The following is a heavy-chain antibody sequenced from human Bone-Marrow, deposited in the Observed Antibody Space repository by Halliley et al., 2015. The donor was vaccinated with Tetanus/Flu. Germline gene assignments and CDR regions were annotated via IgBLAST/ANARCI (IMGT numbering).Heavy chain of an antibody. CDR2: ISSSGGST. CDR3: VKDRVKFCSTTNRPAPLVN. Sequence: SLRLSCSASGFTFSTFTMHWVRQAPGKGLEHVSAISSSGGSTYYADSVKGRLTISRDNSKNTLYLQMNSLRTEDTAVYYCVKDRVKFCSTTNRPAPLVNWGQGTLVTVSS. J-gene: IGHJ4*02. CDR1: GFTFSTFT. D-gene: IGHD2-2*01. V-gene: IGHV3-64D*09.